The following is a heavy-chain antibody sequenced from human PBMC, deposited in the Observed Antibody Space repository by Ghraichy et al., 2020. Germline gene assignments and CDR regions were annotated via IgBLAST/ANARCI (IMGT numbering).Heavy chain of an antibody. J-gene: IGHJ4*02. V-gene: IGHV3-48*02. CDR2: ISSSSSTI. Sequence: LTCAASGFTFSSYSMNWVRQAPGKGLEWVSYISSSSSTIYYADSVKGRFTISRDNAKNSLYLQMNSLRDEDTAVYYCASEGVILTDGGGWYYFDYWGQGTLVTVSS. D-gene: IGHD3-9*01. CDR1: GFTFSSYS. CDR3: ASEGVILTDGGGWYYFDY.